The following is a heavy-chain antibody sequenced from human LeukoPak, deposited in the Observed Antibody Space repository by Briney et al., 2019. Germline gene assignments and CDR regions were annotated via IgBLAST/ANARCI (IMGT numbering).Heavy chain of an antibody. CDR3: ARNAYGAQTPSDV. D-gene: IGHD4-17*01. Sequence: GGSLRLSCAASGFTFSDYYMSWIRQAPGKGLEWVSYISSSNTYTNYAGSVKGRFTISRDDAKNSLYLQMNSLRAEDTAVYYCARNAYGAQTPSDVWGQGTTVTVSS. V-gene: IGHV3-11*03. J-gene: IGHJ6*02. CDR2: ISSSNTYT. CDR1: GFTFSDYY.